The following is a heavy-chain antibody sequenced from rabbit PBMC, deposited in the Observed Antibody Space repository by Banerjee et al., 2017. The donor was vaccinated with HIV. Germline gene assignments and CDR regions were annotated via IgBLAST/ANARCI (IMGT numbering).Heavy chain of an antibody. D-gene: IGHD4-1*01. CDR3: ARISGWGGDL. CDR1: GFDFSSYY. J-gene: IGHJ4*01. V-gene: IGHV1S7*01. CDR2: IYASEGSA. Sequence: QLKETGGGLVQPGGSLTLSCKASGFDFSSYYMSWVRQAPGKGLEWIGAIYASEGSADYASWVNGRFTFSSDNAQNTVDLQINSLTAADTATYFCARISGWGGDLWGPGTLVTVS.